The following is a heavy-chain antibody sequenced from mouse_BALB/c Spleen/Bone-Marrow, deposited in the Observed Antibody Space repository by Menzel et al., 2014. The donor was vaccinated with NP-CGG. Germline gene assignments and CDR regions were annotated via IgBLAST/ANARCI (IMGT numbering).Heavy chain of an antibody. D-gene: IGHD2-14*01. J-gene: IGHJ3*01. V-gene: IGHV1-69*01. CDR3: ARSDYRYDPFAY. CDR2: IDTSDSYT. CDR1: GYTFTDYW. Sequence: QVQLQQSGAELVMPGASVKMSCKASGYTFTDYWMHWVKQRPGQGLEWIGAIDTSDSYTSYNQKFKGKATLTVDESSSTAYMQLSSLTSEDSAVNYCARSDYRYDPFAYWGQGTLVTVSA.